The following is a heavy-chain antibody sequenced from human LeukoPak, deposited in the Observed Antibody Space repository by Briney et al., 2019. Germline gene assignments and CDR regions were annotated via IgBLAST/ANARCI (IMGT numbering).Heavy chain of an antibody. V-gene: IGHV3-23*01. CDR3: AKVSEIAAAGSFDY. D-gene: IGHD6-13*01. CDR2: IIGSGGIT. Sequence: GGSLRLSCAASGFTFSSYAMSWVRQAPGKGLEWVSGIIGSGGITYFADSVKGRFTISRDNSKNTLYLQMNSLRAEDTAVYYCAKVSEIAAAGSFDYWGQGTLVTVSS. J-gene: IGHJ4*02. CDR1: GFTFSSYA.